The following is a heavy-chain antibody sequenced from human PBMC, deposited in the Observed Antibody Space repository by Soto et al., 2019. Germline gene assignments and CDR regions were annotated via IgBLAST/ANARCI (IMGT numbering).Heavy chain of an antibody. CDR1: GYTFTNDG. Sequence: QVQLVQSGAEVKKPGASVKVSCKASGYTFTNDGISWVRQAPGQGLEWVGWISAYNGNTKYAQKRQDRVTMTTDTSTSTAYIELRSLRSDDTATYYCSRLTDYGDYEYFDYWGQGTLVNVSS. J-gene: IGHJ4*02. D-gene: IGHD4-17*01. V-gene: IGHV1-18*01. CDR3: SRLTDYGDYEYFDY. CDR2: ISAYNGNT.